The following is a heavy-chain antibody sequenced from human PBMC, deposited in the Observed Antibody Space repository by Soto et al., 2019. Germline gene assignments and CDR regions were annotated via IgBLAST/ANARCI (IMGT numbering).Heavy chain of an antibody. CDR1: GGSISSSNW. Sequence: QVQLQESGPGLVKPSGTLSLTCAVSGGSISSSNWWSWVRQPPGKGLEWIGEIYHSGSTNYNPSLKSRVTISVDKPKRQFSLKLSSVTAADTAVYYCAGVSSNSIYSSSWYPAAFDYWGQGTLVTVSS. CDR2: IYHSGST. CDR3: AGVSSNSIYSSSWYPAAFDY. D-gene: IGHD6-13*01. V-gene: IGHV4-4*02. J-gene: IGHJ4*02.